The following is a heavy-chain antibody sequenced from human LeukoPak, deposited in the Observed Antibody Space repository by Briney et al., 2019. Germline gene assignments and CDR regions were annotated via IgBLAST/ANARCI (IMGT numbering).Heavy chain of an antibody. CDR1: GYTFTSYD. Sequence: ASVKVSCKASGYTFTSYDINWVRQTTGQGLEWMGWMNPGSGNTGYAQKFQGRVTMTRNTSISTVYMEVSGLRSEDTAVYYCTRGGIIILGVATVVDYWGQGTLVTVSS. V-gene: IGHV1-8*01. J-gene: IGHJ4*02. CDR2: MNPGSGNT. CDR3: TRGGIIILGVATVVDY. D-gene: IGHD3/OR15-3a*01.